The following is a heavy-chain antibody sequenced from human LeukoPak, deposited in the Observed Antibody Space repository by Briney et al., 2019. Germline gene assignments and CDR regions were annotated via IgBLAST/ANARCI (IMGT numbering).Heavy chain of an antibody. V-gene: IGHV4-39*02. CDR1: GGPISSSNYY. Sequence: SETLSLTCTVSGGPISSSNYYWGWIRQPPGKGLEWIGSIYYSGSTYYNPSLKSRVTISVDTSKNQFSLKLSSVTAADTAVYYCARDNWNYGSSMDVWGQGTTVTVSS. D-gene: IGHD1-7*01. CDR3: ARDNWNYGSSMDV. J-gene: IGHJ6*02. CDR2: IYYSGST.